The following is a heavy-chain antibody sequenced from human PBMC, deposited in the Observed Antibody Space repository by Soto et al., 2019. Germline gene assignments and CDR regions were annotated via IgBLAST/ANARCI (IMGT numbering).Heavy chain of an antibody. V-gene: IGHV1-69*13. D-gene: IGHD1-7*01. CDR2: FIPIFGTA. CDR3: ATSGGLELRYYYYGMDV. CDR1: GGTFSNYV. Sequence: ASVKVSCKASGGTFSNYVVSWVRQAPGQGLEWMGGFIPIFGTANYAQKFQGRVTITADESTSTAYMELSSLRSEDTAVYYCATSGGLELRYYYYGMDVWGQGTTVTVSS. J-gene: IGHJ6*02.